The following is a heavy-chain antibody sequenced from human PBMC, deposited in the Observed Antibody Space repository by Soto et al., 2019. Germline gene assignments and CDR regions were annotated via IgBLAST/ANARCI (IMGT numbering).Heavy chain of an antibody. CDR3: ARDANTNYYFDY. Sequence: SETLPLTCTVSGASITSYYWSWIRQPPGKGLEWIGFTHYSGTTSYNPSLKSRVTISVDTSKNQFSLELISVTAADTAVYYCARDANTNYYFDYWGHGTPVTVSS. D-gene: IGHD4-4*01. J-gene: IGHJ4*01. V-gene: IGHV4-59*01. CDR2: THYSGTT. CDR1: GASITSYY.